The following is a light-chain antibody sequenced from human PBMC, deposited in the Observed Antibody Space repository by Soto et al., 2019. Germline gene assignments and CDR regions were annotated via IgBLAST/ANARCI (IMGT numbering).Light chain of an antibody. J-gene: IGLJ2*01. V-gene: IGLV2-14*03. CDR3: SPYTSSSTSVV. Sequence: QSVLTQPASVSGSPGQSITISCTGTSSDVGGYNYVSWYQHHPGKAPKLMIYDVSNRPSGVSDRFSGSKSGNTASLTISGPQVEDGADYYCSPYTSSSTSVVFGGGTKVTAL. CDR1: SSDVGGYNY. CDR2: DVS.